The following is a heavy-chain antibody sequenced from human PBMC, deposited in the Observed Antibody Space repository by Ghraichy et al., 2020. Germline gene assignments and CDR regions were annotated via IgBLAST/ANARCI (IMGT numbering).Heavy chain of an antibody. V-gene: IGHV3-21*01. D-gene: IGHD4-17*01. CDR2: ISSSSSYI. J-gene: IGHJ4*02. CDR1: GFTFSSYS. Sequence: GGSLRLSCAASGFTFSSYSMNWVRQAPGKGLEWVSSISSSSSYIYYADSVKGRFTISRDNAKNSLYLQMNSLRAEDTAVYYCARRAYGDHYFDYWGQGTLVTVSS. CDR3: ARRAYGDHYFDY.